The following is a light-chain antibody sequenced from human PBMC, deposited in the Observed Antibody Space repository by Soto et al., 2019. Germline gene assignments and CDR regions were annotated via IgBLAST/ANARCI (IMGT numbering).Light chain of an antibody. CDR2: GAS. CDR1: QIVSTNY. Sequence: EIVLTQSPGTLSLSPGERATLSCRTSQIVSTNYLAWYQQKPGQAPRLLIYGASNRATGIPDRFSGSGSGTDFTLTINRLEPDDFAVYYCQQYGRSETFGQGTKLEIK. V-gene: IGKV3-20*01. CDR3: QQYGRSET. J-gene: IGKJ2*01.